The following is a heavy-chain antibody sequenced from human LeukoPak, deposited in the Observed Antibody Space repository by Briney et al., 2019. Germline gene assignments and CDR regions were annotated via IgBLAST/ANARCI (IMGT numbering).Heavy chain of an antibody. Sequence: GGSLRLSCAASGFTFSNYTMNWVRQAPGKGLEWVSSISSSSSYIHYADSVKGRFTISRDNAKNTLNLQMNSLRAEDTAVYYCARDLGQYYDTSDNWFDPWGQGTLVTVSS. J-gene: IGHJ5*02. V-gene: IGHV3-21*01. CDR2: ISSSSSYI. CDR1: GFTFSNYT. CDR3: ARDLGQYYDTSDNWFDP. D-gene: IGHD3-22*01.